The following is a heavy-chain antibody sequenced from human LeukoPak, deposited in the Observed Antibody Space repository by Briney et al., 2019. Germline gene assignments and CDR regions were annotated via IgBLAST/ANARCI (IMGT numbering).Heavy chain of an antibody. CDR3: AAGWVCSGGGCYYYFDY. Sequence: SVKVSRKASGFTFTSSAMQWVRQARGQRLEWIGWIVVGSGNTNYAQKFQERVTITRDMSTSTAYMELSSLRSEDTAVYYCAAGWVCSGGGCYYYFDYWGQGTLVTVSS. CDR1: GFTFTSSA. V-gene: IGHV1-58*02. J-gene: IGHJ4*02. D-gene: IGHD2-15*01. CDR2: IVVGSGNT.